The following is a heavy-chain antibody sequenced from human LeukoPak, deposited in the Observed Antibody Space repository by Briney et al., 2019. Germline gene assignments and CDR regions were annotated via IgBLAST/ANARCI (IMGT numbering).Heavy chain of an antibody. CDR2: INSDGSTI. CDR3: AKDGEDYGDYVHFDY. J-gene: IGHJ4*02. Sequence: GGSLRLSCAASGFTFSSNWMNWVRQAPGKGLVWVSRINSDGSTIDYTDSVKGRFTISRDNAKSTLYLQMNRLRAEDTAVYYCAKDGEDYGDYVHFDYWGQGTLVTVSS. V-gene: IGHV3-74*01. CDR1: GFTFSSNW. D-gene: IGHD4-17*01.